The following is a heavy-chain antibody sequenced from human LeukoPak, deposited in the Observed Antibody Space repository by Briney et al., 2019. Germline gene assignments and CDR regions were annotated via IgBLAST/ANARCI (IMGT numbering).Heavy chain of an antibody. D-gene: IGHD6-13*01. CDR2: IYSGGST. J-gene: IGHJ4*02. CDR1: GFTVSSNY. CDR3: ARDAVYSSSWVLDY. V-gene: IGHV3-53*01. Sequence: GGSLRLSCAASGFTVSSNYMSWVRQAPGKGLEWVSVIYSGGSTYYADSVKGRFTISRDNSKNTLYLQMNSLRAEDTAVYYCARDAVYSSSWVLDYWGQGTLVTVSS.